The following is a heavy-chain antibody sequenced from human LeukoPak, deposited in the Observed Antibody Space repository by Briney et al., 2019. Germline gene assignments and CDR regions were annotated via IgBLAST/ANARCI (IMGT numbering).Heavy chain of an antibody. CDR3: ARLRRLPEHEFEY. Sequence: SETLSLTCTVSGYSITSGYYWGWIRQPPGKGLEWIGSIYYSGSTYYNSSLKSRVTISVDTSKNQFSLKLTSVTAADTAVYYCARLRRLPEHEFEYWGQGTLVTVSS. J-gene: IGHJ4*02. D-gene: IGHD6-25*01. V-gene: IGHV4-38-2*02. CDR1: GYSITSGYY. CDR2: IYYSGST.